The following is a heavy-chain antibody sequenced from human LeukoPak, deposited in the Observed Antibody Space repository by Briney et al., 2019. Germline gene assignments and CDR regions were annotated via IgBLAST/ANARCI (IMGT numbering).Heavy chain of an antibody. CDR2: ISPSGGST. D-gene: IGHD4/OR15-4a*01. CDR1: GYTFTSNY. Sequence: ASVKVSCKAFGYTFTSNYMHWVRQAPGQGPEWMGVISPSGGSTTYAQKFQGRVTLTRDMSTSTDYLELSSLRSEDTAVYYCAGANWFDPWGQGTLVTVSS. V-gene: IGHV1-46*01. J-gene: IGHJ5*02. CDR3: AGANWFDP.